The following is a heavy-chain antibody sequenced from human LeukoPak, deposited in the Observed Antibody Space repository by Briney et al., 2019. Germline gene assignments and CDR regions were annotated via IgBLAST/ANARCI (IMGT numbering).Heavy chain of an antibody. Sequence: SETLSLTCTVSGGSISSYYWSWIRQPPGKGLEWIGYIYYSGSTNYNPSLKSRVTMSVDTSKNQFSLKLSSVTAADTAVYYCARVQQWLVPSAFDIWGQGTMVTVSS. V-gene: IGHV4-59*01. CDR1: GGSISSYY. CDR2: IYYSGST. D-gene: IGHD6-19*01. CDR3: ARVQQWLVPSAFDI. J-gene: IGHJ3*02.